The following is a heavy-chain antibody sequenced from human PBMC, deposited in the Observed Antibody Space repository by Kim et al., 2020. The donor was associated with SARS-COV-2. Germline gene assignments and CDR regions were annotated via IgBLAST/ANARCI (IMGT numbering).Heavy chain of an antibody. V-gene: IGHV1-8*01. D-gene: IGHD6-13*01. Sequence: YAQKFQGRVTRTRTTSIATAYMELSSLRSEDTAVYYCARRIAAAGTPIGYWGQGTLVTVSS. CDR3: ARRIAAAGTPIGY. J-gene: IGHJ4*02.